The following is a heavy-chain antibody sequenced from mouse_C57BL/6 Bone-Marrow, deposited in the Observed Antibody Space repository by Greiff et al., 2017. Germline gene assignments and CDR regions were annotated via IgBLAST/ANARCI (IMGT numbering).Heavy chain of an antibody. CDR1: GFNIKDDY. J-gene: IGHJ3*01. CDR2: IDPENGDT. V-gene: IGHV14-4*01. D-gene: IGHD2-4*01. CDR3: TPYDYEGPWFAY. Sequence: EVMLVESGAELVRPGASVKLSCTASGFNIKDDYMHWVKQRPEQGLEWIGWIDPENGDTESASKFQGKATITADTSSNTAYLQLSSLTSEDTAVYYCTPYDYEGPWFAYWGQGTLVTVSA.